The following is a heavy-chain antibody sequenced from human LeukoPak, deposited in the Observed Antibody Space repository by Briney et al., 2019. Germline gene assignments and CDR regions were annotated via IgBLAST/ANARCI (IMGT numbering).Heavy chain of an antibody. D-gene: IGHD3-22*01. CDR1: GGSFSDYY. V-gene: IGHV4-34*01. J-gene: IGHJ6*03. CDR3: ARGPRASGYYYYYYYMDV. Sequence: SETLSLTCAIYGGSFSDYYWSWIRQPPGKGLEWIGEINHSGSTNYNPSLTSRVTMSVDTSKNQFSLKLSSVTAADTAVYYCARGPRASGYYYYYYYMDVWGKGTTVTVSS. CDR2: INHSGST.